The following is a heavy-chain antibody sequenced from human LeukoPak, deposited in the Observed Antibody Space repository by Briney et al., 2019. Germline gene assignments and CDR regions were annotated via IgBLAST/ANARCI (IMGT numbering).Heavy chain of an antibody. CDR3: ASRSAVTVSGFDY. CDR1: GGSINNYY. CDR2: IHFSGSS. V-gene: IGHV4-59*08. D-gene: IGHD3-10*01. Sequence: SETLSLTCTVSGGSINNYYWNWIRQPPGKGLEWIGYIHFSGSSRYNPSLKSRVTMSLDTSKNELSLNLSSATAADTAVYYCASRSAVTVSGFDYWGQEPWSPSPQ. J-gene: IGHJ4*01.